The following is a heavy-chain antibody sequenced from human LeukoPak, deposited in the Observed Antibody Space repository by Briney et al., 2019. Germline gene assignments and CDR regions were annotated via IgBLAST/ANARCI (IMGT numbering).Heavy chain of an antibody. V-gene: IGHV5-51*01. J-gene: IGHJ5*02. CDR2: IYPGDSDT. CDR3: ARQYGSCWRPNKNWFDP. CDR1: GYSFTSYW. D-gene: IGHD6-13*01. Sequence: GESPKISCKGSGYSFTSYWIGWVRQMPGKGLEWMGIIYPGDSDTRYSPSFQGQVTISADKSISTAYLQWSSLKASDTAMYYCARQYGSCWRPNKNWFDPWGQGTLVTVSS.